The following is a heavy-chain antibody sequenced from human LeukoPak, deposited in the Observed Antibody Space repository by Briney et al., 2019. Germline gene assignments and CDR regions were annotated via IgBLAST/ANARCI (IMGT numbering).Heavy chain of an antibody. Sequence: PGGSLRLSCAASGFTFSSYSMNWVRQAPGKGLEWVSYISSSSSTIYYADSVKGRFTISRDNAKNSLYLQMNSLRDEDTAVYYCASRVPLLGYFQHWGQGTLVTVSS. J-gene: IGHJ1*01. CDR2: ISSSSSTI. D-gene: IGHD3-10*01. CDR3: ASRVPLLGYFQH. V-gene: IGHV3-48*02. CDR1: GFTFSSYS.